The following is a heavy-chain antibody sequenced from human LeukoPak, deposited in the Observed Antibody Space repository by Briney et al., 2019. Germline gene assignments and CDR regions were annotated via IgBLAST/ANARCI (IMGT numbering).Heavy chain of an antibody. CDR3: AREGIAAAGVAFDI. D-gene: IGHD6-13*01. V-gene: IGHV1-2*02. J-gene: IGHJ3*02. CDR1: GYTFTGYY. Sequence: ASVKVSCKASGYTFTGYYMHWVRQAPGQGLEWMGWINPNSGGTNYAQKFQGRVTMTRDTSISTAYMELSRLRSDDTAVYYCAREGIAAAGVAFDIWGQGTMVTVSS. CDR2: INPNSGGT.